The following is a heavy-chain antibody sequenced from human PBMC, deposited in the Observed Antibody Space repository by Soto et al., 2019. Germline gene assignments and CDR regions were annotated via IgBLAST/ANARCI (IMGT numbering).Heavy chain of an antibody. Sequence: QVQLVQSGAEVKKPGASVKVSCKASGYAFTSYGLSWVRQAPGQGLEWMGWVTTYNGNTKYAQKFQDRVTMTSDTSTSTAYRELRSLISDDTAMYYCAIDGSGAKIDYLGQGTLVTVSS. CDR3: AIDGSGAKIDY. V-gene: IGHV1-18*01. CDR2: VTTYNGNT. CDR1: GYAFTSYG. D-gene: IGHD3-10*01. J-gene: IGHJ4*02.